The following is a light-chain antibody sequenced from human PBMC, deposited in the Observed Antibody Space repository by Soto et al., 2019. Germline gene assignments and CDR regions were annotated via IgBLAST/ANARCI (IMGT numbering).Light chain of an antibody. CDR3: QQYCSSGT. Sequence: DIVMTQSPATLSVTPGERVTFSCRASQRIYSNLAWYQHTPGQSPRRLIYGASNRATGIPDRFNGSGSGTDFTLTISRLETEDIAVYYCQQYCSSGTFGQGTKV. V-gene: IGKV3-20*01. CDR2: GAS. CDR1: QRIYSN. J-gene: IGKJ1*01.